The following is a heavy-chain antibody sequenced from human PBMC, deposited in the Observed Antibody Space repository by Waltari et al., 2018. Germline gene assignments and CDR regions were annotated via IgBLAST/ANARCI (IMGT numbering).Heavy chain of an antibody. J-gene: IGHJ3*02. D-gene: IGHD3-22*01. CDR2: ISWNSGSI. CDR3: AWGVRDSSGRIDAFDI. CDR1: GFTFDDYA. V-gene: IGHV3-9*03. Sequence: EVQLVESGGGLVQPGRSLRLSCAASGFTFDDYAMHWVRQAPGKGLEWVSGISWNSGSIGYADSVKGRFTISRDNAKNSLYLQMNSLRAEDMALYYCAWGVRDSSGRIDAFDIWGQGTMVTVSS.